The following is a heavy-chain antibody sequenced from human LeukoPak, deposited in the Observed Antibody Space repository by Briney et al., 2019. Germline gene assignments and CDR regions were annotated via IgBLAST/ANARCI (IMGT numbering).Heavy chain of an antibody. CDR1: GFTFSSYP. CDR3: AKRVVGVPHYFDY. Sequence: GGSLRLSCAASGFTFSSYPMIWVRQAPGKGPEWVSVITGGGGGTYYADSVKGRFTISRDNSKNTLYLQMNSLRAEDTAVYYCAKRVVGVPHYFDYWGQGILVTVSS. J-gene: IGHJ4*02. D-gene: IGHD1-26*01. CDR2: ITGGGGGT. V-gene: IGHV3-23*01.